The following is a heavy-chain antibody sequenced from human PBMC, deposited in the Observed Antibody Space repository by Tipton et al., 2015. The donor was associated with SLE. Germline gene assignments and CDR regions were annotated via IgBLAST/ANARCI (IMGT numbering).Heavy chain of an antibody. Sequence: TLSLTCAVYDGSFSGYYWSWIRQPPGKGLEWIGSSYYSGRTYYSPSLKSRVTISVDTSKNQFSLKLSSVTAADTAVYYCARQDYDILTGYFDYWGQGTLVTVSS. CDR2: SYYSGRT. V-gene: IGHV4-34*01. CDR1: DGSFSGYY. D-gene: IGHD3-9*01. CDR3: ARQDYDILTGYFDY. J-gene: IGHJ4*02.